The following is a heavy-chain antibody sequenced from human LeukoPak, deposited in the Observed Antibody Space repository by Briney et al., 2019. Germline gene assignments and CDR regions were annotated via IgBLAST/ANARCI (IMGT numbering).Heavy chain of an antibody. J-gene: IGHJ4*02. V-gene: IGHV3-21*01. CDR2: ISSSSSYI. Sequence: GGSLRLSCAASGFTFSSYWMHWVRQAPGKGLEWVSSISSSSSYIYYADSVKGRFTISRDNAKNSLYLQMNSLRAEDTAVYYCARGMAPRQLPGYWGQGTLVTVSS. D-gene: IGHD5-24*01. CDR3: ARGMAPRQLPGY. CDR1: GFTFSSYW.